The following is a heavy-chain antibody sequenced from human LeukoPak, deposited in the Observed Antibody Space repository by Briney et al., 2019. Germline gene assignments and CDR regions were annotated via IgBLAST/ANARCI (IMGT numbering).Heavy chain of an antibody. J-gene: IGHJ5*02. CDR2: IGGSGHNT. D-gene: IGHD2-15*01. Sequence: GGSLRLSCAASGFIFNNYGMSWVRQAPGRGLEWVSAIGGSGHNTYYADSVKGRFTISRDNSKNTLYLQMNSLRAEDTAVYSCARGADGVSSNSRGWFDPWGQGTLVTVSS. CDR3: ARGADGVSSNSRGWFDP. V-gene: IGHV3-23*01. CDR1: GFIFNNYG.